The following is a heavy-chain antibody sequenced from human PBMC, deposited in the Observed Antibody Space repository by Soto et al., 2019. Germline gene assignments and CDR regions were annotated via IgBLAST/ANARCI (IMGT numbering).Heavy chain of an antibody. V-gene: IGHV4-34*01. J-gene: IGHJ5*02. CDR3: AREGPLGYCSGGSCYGDWFDP. CDR1: GGSFSGYY. Sequence: SETLSLTCAVYGGSFSGYYWSWIRQPPGKGLEWIGEINHSGSTNYNPSLKSRVTISVDTSKNQFSLKLSSVTAADTAVYYCAREGPLGYCSGGSCYGDWFDPWGQGTLVIVSS. CDR2: INHSGST. D-gene: IGHD2-15*01.